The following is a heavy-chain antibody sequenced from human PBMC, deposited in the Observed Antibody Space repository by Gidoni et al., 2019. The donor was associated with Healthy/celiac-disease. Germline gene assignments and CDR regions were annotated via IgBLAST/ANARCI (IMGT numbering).Heavy chain of an antibody. Sequence: QVHLVESGGGVVQPGRSLRLSCAASGFTFSSYAMHWVRQATGKGLEWVEFISYYGSNKYYADSVKGRFTISRDNSKNTLYLQMNSLRAEDTAVYYCARENNYYDSSGYPDYWGQGTLVTVSS. CDR2: ISYYGSNK. J-gene: IGHJ4*02. D-gene: IGHD3-22*01. V-gene: IGHV3-30*04. CDR1: GFTFSSYA. CDR3: ARENNYYDSSGYPDY.